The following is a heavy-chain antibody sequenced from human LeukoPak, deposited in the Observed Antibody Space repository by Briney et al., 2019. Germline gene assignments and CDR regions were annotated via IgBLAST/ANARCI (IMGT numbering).Heavy chain of an antibody. Sequence: PSETLSLTCAVSGYSISSDYYWGWIRQPPGKGLEWNGSIYHSGSTYYNPSLKSRVTISVDTSKNQFSLKLSSVTAADTAVYYCARVLTTRSVTARDYWGQGTLVTVSS. D-gene: IGHD1-1*01. J-gene: IGHJ4*02. V-gene: IGHV4-38-2*01. CDR2: IYHSGST. CDR3: ARVLTTRSVTARDY. CDR1: GYSISSDYY.